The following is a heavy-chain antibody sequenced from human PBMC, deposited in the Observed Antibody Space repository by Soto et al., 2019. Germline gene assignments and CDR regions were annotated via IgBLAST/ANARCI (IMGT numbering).Heavy chain of an antibody. J-gene: IGHJ4*02. V-gene: IGHV3-7*01. D-gene: IGHD1-1*01. CDR2: IKQDGSEK. CDR3: AKPLNLGTRVRQYDY. Sequence: GGSLRLSCAASGFTFSSYWMSWFRQAPGKGLEWVANIKQDGSEKYYVDSVKGRFTISRDNAKNSLYLQMNSLRAEDTAVYYCAKPLNLGTRVRQYDYWGQGTLVTVSS. CDR1: GFTFSSYW.